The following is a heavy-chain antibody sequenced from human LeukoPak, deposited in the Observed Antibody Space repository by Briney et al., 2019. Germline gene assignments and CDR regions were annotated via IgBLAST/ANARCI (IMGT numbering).Heavy chain of an antibody. V-gene: IGHV1-8*01. CDR2: MNPNSGRT. CDR3: ARGPYYDILTGYDTSGGMDV. Sequence: ASVKVSCKASGYTLTSYDINWVRQATGQGLEWMGWMNPNSGRTGYAQNFQGRITITRNTSISTAYIELSSLRSEDTAVYYCARGPYYDILTGYDTSGGMDVWGQGTTVTVSS. D-gene: IGHD3-9*01. J-gene: IGHJ6*02. CDR1: GYTLTSYD.